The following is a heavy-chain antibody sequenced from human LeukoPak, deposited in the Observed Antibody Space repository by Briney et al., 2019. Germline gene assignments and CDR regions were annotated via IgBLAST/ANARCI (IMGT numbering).Heavy chain of an antibody. CDR2: IYTSGST. J-gene: IGHJ5*02. V-gene: IGHV4-4*07. CDR3: ARDRVTYSGSHLFDP. D-gene: IGHD1-26*01. Sequence: SETLSLTCAVYGGPFSGYYWSWIRQPAGKGLEWIGRIYTSGSTNYNPSLKSRVTMSVDTSKNQFSLKLSSVTAADTAVYHCARDRVTYSGSHLFDPWGQGTLVTVSS. CDR1: GGPFSGYY.